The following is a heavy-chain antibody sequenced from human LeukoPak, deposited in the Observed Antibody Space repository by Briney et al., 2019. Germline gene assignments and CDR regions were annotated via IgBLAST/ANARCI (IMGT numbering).Heavy chain of an antibody. V-gene: IGHV4-34*01. J-gene: IGHJ4*02. Sequence: SETLSLTCAVYGGSFSGYYWSWIRQPPGKGLEWIGEINHSGSTNYNPSLKGRVTISVDTSKNQFSLKLSSVTAADTAVYYCASLPLDCSSTSCYGYWGQGTLVTVSS. CDR3: ASLPLDCSSTSCYGY. D-gene: IGHD2-2*01. CDR1: GGSFSGYY. CDR2: INHSGST.